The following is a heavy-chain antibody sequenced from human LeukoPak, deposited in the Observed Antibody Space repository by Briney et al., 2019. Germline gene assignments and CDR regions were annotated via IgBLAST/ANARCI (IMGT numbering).Heavy chain of an antibody. D-gene: IGHD2-15*01. CDR1: AFTFSSYW. CDR3: ARGSDCSGGSCYSYWYFDL. Sequence: PGGSLRLSCAASAFTFSSYWMHWVRQAPGKGLVWVSRIWSDGSSTSYADSVKGRFTISRDNAKNTLYLQMNSLRAEDTAMYYCARGSDCSGGSCYSYWYFDLWGRGTLVTVSS. CDR2: IWSDGSST. V-gene: IGHV3-74*01. J-gene: IGHJ2*01.